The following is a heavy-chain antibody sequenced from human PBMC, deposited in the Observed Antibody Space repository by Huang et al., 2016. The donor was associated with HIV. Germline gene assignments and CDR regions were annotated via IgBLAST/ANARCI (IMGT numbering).Heavy chain of an antibody. CDR3: TREYTVAGAFDL. CDR1: GFSFANYS. CDR2: ISNDGSSR. J-gene: IGHJ3*01. V-gene: IGHV3-30-3*01. Sequence: QVQLVESGGGVVQPGRSLRLSCAASGFSFANYSMQWVRQAPGKRREWVTFISNDGSSRDYADSVKGRFTISRDNFKNALYLQMNRLRGDDTAVYYCTREYTVAGAFDLWGQGTMVTVSS. D-gene: IGHD5-12*01.